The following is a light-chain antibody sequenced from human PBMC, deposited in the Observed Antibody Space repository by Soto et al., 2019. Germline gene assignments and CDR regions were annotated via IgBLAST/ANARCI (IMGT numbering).Light chain of an antibody. CDR1: GSDVGAYDY. CDR3: ASYAGNNNFVL. Sequence: QSVLAQPPSASGSPGQSVTISCTGTGSDVGAYDYVSWYQQHPGKAPKLVISEVTERPSGVPERFSGSKSGNTASLTVSGLQAEDEADYYCASYAGNNNFVLFGGGTKLTVL. CDR2: EVT. J-gene: IGLJ2*01. V-gene: IGLV2-8*01.